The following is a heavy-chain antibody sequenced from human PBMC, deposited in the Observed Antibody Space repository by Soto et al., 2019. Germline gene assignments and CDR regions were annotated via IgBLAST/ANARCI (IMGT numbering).Heavy chain of an antibody. Sequence: LRLSCAASGFTVGISYMTWVRQIPGKGLEWIGHIYHSGSTYYNPSLKSRVTISVDTSKNQFSLNLSFVTAADTAVYYCATMGTPATGLYYFDYWGQGTLVTVSS. CDR2: IYHSGST. D-gene: IGHD5-18*01. V-gene: IGHV4-30-2*05. J-gene: IGHJ4*02. CDR1: GFTVGISY. CDR3: ATMGTPATGLYYFDY.